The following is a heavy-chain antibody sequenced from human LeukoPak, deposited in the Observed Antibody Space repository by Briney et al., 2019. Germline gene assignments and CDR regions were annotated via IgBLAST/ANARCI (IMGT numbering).Heavy chain of an antibody. J-gene: IGHJ4*02. CDR3: ANYSGSSRWFDY. CDR2: ISYDGSNK. D-gene: IGHD6-13*01. CDR1: GFTFSSYA. Sequence: GGSLRLSCAASGFTFSSYAMHWVRQAPGKGLEWVAVISYDGSNKYYADSVKGRFTISRDNSKNTLYLQMNSLRAEDTAVYYCANYSGSSRWFDYWGQGTLVTVSS. V-gene: IGHV3-30-3*01.